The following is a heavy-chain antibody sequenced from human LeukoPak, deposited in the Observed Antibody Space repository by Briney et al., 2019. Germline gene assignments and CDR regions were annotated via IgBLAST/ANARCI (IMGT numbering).Heavy chain of an antibody. CDR3: ARDSPDCGGDCYHFDY. J-gene: IGHJ4*02. D-gene: IGHD2-21*02. Sequence: GGSLRLSCAASGFTFSKAWMSWVRQAPGKGLEWVSYISSSGSTIYYADSVKGRFTISRDNAKSSLYLQMNSLRAEDTAVYYCARDSPDCGGDCYHFDYWGQGTLVTVSS. CDR1: GFTFSKAW. V-gene: IGHV3-11*04. CDR2: ISSSGSTI.